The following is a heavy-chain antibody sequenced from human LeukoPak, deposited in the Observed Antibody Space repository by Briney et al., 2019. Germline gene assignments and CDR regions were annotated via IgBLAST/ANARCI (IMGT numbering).Heavy chain of an antibody. V-gene: IGHV3-66*01. J-gene: IGHJ4*02. CDR3: ARDVPSSGSYF. CDR1: GFTVSSNY. Sequence: GGSLRLSCAASGFTVSSNYMSWVRQAPGKGLEWVSVIYSGGSTYYADSVKGRFTISRDNSKNTLYLQMNSLRAEDTAVYYCARDVPSSGSYFWGQGTLVTVSS. CDR2: IYSGGST. D-gene: IGHD3-10*01.